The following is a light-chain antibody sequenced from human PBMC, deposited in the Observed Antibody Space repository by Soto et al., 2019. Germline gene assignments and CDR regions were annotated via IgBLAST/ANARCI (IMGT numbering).Light chain of an antibody. CDR1: QSVSSN. CDR3: QQYNNWPLT. Sequence: EIVMTQSPATLSVSPGERATLSCRASQSVSSNLAWYQQKPGQAPRLHIYGASTRATGISARFSGSGSGTDFTLTISSLQSEDFAVYYCQQYNNWPLTFGGGTKVEIK. J-gene: IGKJ4*01. CDR2: GAS. V-gene: IGKV3-15*01.